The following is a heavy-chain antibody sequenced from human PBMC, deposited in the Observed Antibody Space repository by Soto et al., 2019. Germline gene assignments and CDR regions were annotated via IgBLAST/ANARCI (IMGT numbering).Heavy chain of an antibody. CDR3: ARGGSLYWYFDL. V-gene: IGHV1-3*01. D-gene: IGHD1-26*01. J-gene: IGHJ2*01. Sequence: QVPLVQSGAEVKKPGASVKVSSKASGYTFTSYAMHWVRQAPGQRLEWMGWINAGNGNTKYSQKFQGRVTITRDTSASTAYMELSSLRSEDTAVYYCARGGSLYWYFDLWGRGTLVTVSS. CDR1: GYTFTSYA. CDR2: INAGNGNT.